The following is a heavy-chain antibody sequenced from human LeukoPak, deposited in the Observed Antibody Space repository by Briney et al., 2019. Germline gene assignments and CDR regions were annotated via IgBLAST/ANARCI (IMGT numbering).Heavy chain of an antibody. Sequence: AETLSLTCAVYGGSFSGYYWSWLRQPPGKGLEWIGYNYYSWSTNHNPALKSRVTISEDTCKTQISLKLSSVTAADTAVYYCARVRGYYDSSGYDYWGQGTLVTVSS. D-gene: IGHD3-22*01. CDR1: GGSFSGYY. CDR3: ARVRGYYDSSGYDY. CDR2: NYYSWST. V-gene: IGHV4-59*01. J-gene: IGHJ4*02.